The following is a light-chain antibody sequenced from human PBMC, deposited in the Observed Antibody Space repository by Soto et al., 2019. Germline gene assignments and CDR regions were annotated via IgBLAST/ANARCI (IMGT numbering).Light chain of an antibody. J-gene: IGKJ5*01. CDR1: QSVLSN. CDR3: QQDTNWPPIT. Sequence: SRTEGALSVCAWGRATVYCRASQSVLSNLAWYQQKPGQAPRLLIYGASTRATGIPARFSGSGAGTEFTLTISSLQSEDFAVYYCQQDTNWPPITFAQGTRLEIK. CDR2: GAS. V-gene: IGKV3-15*01.